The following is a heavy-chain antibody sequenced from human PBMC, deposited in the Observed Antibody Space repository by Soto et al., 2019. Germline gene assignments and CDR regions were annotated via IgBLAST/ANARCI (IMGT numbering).Heavy chain of an antibody. V-gene: IGHV3-23*01. CDR1: GFTFSSYA. CDR3: AKDITFLGVVILGMDV. J-gene: IGHJ6*02. Sequence: LRLSCAASGFTFSSYAMSWVRQAPGKGLEWVSAISGSGGSTYYADSVKGRFTISRDNSKNTLYLQMNSLRAEDTAVYYCAKDITFLGVVILGMDVGGQGPRATVPS. D-gene: IGHD3-3*01. CDR2: ISGSGGST.